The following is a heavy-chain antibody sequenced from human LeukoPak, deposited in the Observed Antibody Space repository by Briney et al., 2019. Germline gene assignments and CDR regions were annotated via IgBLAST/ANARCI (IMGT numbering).Heavy chain of an antibody. Sequence: PSQTLSLTCAVSGGSFSGYYWSWIRQPPGKGLEWIGEINHSGSTNYNPSLKSRVTISVDASKNQFSLKLSSVTAADTAVYYCARFGSGWHYFDYWGQGTLVTVSS. V-gene: IGHV4-34*01. J-gene: IGHJ4*02. CDR1: GGSFSGYY. D-gene: IGHD6-19*01. CDR2: INHSGST. CDR3: ARFGSGWHYFDY.